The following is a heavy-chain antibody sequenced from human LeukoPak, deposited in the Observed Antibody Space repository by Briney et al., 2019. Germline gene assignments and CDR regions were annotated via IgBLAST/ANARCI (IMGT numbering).Heavy chain of an antibody. CDR1: GFTFSDYY. CDR2: ISSTSIYI. CDR3: ARNPAKVFPAVY. V-gene: IGHV3-11*06. D-gene: IGHD2-2*01. Sequence: GGSLRLSCAASGFTFSDYYMSWIRQAPGKGLEWVSTISSTSIYIYYADSVKGRFTISRDNAKNSMYLQMNSLRAEDTAVYYCARNPAKVFPAVYWGQGTLVTVSS. J-gene: IGHJ4*02.